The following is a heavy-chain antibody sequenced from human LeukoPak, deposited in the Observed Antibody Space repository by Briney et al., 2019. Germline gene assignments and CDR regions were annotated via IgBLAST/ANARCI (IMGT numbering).Heavy chain of an antibody. Sequence: ASVKVSCKVSGNTLSELSIHWVRQTPGEGLEWMGGFDPEDGETIYAEKFQARVTMTEDTSTDTAYMQLTNLRSEDTAVYFRATEAELAWAPYCYGLDVWGQGTTVTVSS. CDR1: GNTLSELS. CDR2: FDPEDGET. V-gene: IGHV1-24*01. D-gene: IGHD1-14*01. J-gene: IGHJ6*02. CDR3: ATEAELAWAPYCYGLDV.